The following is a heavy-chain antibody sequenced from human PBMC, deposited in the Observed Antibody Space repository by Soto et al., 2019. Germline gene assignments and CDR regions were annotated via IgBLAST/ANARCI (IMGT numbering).Heavy chain of an antibody. J-gene: IGHJ4*02. CDR1: GFTLSMSA. Sequence: GRSLRLSCSSYGFTLSMSAVNWVRQAPGKGLEWVSYISDSGDRTYYADSVKGRFTISRDRSKNTVSLQMDSLRAEDTAVYYGSKDSNNLRAVWGQGTLVTLSS. CDR2: ISDSGDRT. CDR3: SKDSNNLRAV. V-gene: IGHV3-23*01. D-gene: IGHD3-10*01.